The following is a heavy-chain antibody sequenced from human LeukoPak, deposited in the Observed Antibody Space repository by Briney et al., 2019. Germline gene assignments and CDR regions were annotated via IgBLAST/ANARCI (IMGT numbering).Heavy chain of an antibody. V-gene: IGHV4-59*01. Sequence: SETLSLTCTVSGGSISSYYWSWIRQPPGKGQEWIGYIYYSGSTNYNPSLKSRVTISVDTSKNQFSLKLSSVTAADTAVYYCAGGWYRSGYLYYFDYWGQGTLVTVSS. CDR2: IYYSGST. CDR1: GGSISSYY. CDR3: AGGWYRSGYLYYFDY. J-gene: IGHJ4*02. D-gene: IGHD3-3*01.